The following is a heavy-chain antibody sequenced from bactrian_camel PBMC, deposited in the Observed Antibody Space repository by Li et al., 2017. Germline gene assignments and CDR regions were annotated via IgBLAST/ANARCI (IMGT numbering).Heavy chain of an antibody. D-gene: IGHD1*01. CDR2: IRSDGST. CDR1: GFTIGEAD. V-gene: IGHV3S9*01. J-gene: IGHJ4*01. Sequence: HVQLVESGGASVQAGESLRLSCSVSGFTIGEADMGWFRQGPGNGCDLVSSIRSDGSTYYSDSVKGRFTISQDNAKNTVYLQMNSLKPEDTAVYYCALRRCVTTNYNYWGQGTQVTVS. CDR3: ALRRCVTTNYNY.